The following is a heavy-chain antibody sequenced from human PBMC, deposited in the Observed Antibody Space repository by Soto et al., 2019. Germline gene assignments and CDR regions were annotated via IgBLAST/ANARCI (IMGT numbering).Heavy chain of an antibody. V-gene: IGHV3-30*03. D-gene: IGHD7-27*01. J-gene: IGHJ4*02. CDR2: ISKDGSVK. CDR1: GFTFSSYG. CDR3: PGEVASAS. Sequence: QVQLVESGGGVVQPGRSLRLSCAASGFTFSSYGMHWVRQAPGKGLEWVAVISKDGSVKYYADSVKGRFTISRDNSQNTFYWQRTSGGAEDPAVYSCPGEVASASGGKGTLVTVSS.